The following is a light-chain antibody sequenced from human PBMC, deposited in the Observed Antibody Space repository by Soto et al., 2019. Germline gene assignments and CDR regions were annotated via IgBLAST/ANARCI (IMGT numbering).Light chain of an antibody. CDR2: DAA. Sequence: IQLTQSPSSLSASVGDRVTITCRASPAIASFLAWYQQKPGTAPKLLIYDAATLQSGVPSRFSGSRSGTEYTLTIGSLQPEDFATYYCQQLNGSPWTFGQGTKVDI. J-gene: IGKJ1*01. CDR1: PAIASF. CDR3: QQLNGSPWT. V-gene: IGKV1-9*01.